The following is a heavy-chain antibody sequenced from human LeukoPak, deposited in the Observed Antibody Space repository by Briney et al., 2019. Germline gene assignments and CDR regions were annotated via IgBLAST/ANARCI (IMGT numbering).Heavy chain of an antibody. CDR2: IYYSGST. J-gene: IGHJ4*02. V-gene: IGHV4-39*01. D-gene: IGHD6-13*01. CDR1: DGSISSSSSY. CDR3: ARPRGYSSSWYAPLGY. Sequence: PSETLSLTCTVSDGSISSSSSYWGWIRQPPGKGLEWIGSIYYSGSTYYNPSLKSRVTISVDTSKNQFSLKLSSVTAADTAVYYCARPRGYSSSWYAPLGYWGQGTLVTVSS.